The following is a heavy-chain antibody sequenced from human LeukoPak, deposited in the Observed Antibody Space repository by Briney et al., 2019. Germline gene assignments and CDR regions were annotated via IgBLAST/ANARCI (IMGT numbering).Heavy chain of an antibody. V-gene: IGHV3-21*01. Sequence: PGGSLRLSCAASGFTFSTYNMNWVRQAPGKGLEWVSSITSSSTYIYYADSVKGRFTISGDNAKNSLYLQMNSLRAEDTAVYYCARDPYSGGYGDYYYYYMDLWGQGTTVTISS. CDR1: GFTFSTYN. CDR2: ITSSSTYI. CDR3: ARDPYSGGYGDYYYYYMDL. D-gene: IGHD1-26*01. J-gene: IGHJ6*03.